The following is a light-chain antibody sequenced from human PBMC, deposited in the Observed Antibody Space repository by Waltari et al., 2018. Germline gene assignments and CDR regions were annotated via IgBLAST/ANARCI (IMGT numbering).Light chain of an antibody. CDR2: KAS. J-gene: IGKJ3*01. V-gene: IGKV1-5*03. CDR1: QSISNW. Sequence: DIQMNQSPSTLSESVGDRVTITCRASQSISNWLAWYQQKPGKAPKVLIYKASSLQSGVASRFSGSGSGTEFTLTISSLQPDDFATYYCQHYNSYSVTFGPGTKVDI. CDR3: QHYNSYSVT.